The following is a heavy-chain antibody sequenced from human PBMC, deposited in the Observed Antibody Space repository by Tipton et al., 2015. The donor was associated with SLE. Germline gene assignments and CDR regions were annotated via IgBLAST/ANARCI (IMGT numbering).Heavy chain of an antibody. J-gene: IGHJ4*02. CDR1: GFTVSSNY. D-gene: IGHD4-17*01. Sequence: SLRLSCAASGFTVSSNYMSWVRQAPGKGLEWVSVIYSGGSTYYADSVKGRFTLSRDNSKNTLYLQMNSLRAEDTAVYYCARESTVTTSDYWGQGTLVTVSS. CDR3: ARESTVTTSDY. V-gene: IGHV3-53*05. CDR2: IYSGGST.